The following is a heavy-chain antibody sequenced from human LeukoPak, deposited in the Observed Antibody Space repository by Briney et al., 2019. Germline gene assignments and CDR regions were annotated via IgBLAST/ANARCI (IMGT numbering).Heavy chain of an antibody. V-gene: IGHV4-38-2*01. CDR3: ASGTPTVVTPPYSDY. J-gene: IGHJ4*02. CDR2: IYHSGTT. Sequence: SETLSLTCAVSGYSISTGYYWGWIRQPPGKGLEWIGSIYHSGTTYYNPSLKSRVTISVDTSKNQFSLKLSSVTAADTAVYYCASGTPTVVTPPYSDYWGQGTLVTVSS. D-gene: IGHD4-23*01. CDR1: GYSISTGYY.